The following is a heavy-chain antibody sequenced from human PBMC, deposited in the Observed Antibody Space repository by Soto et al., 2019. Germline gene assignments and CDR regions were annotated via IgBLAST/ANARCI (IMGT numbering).Heavy chain of an antibody. V-gene: IGHV4-39*07. J-gene: IGHJ5*02. Sequence: SETLSLTCTVSGGSISSSSFHWGWIRQPPGKGLEWIGSIYYSGSTYYNPSLKSRVTISVDTSKNQFSLKLSSVTAADTAVYYCARREFGDWFDPWGQGTLVTVSS. CDR1: GGSISSSSFH. CDR3: ARREFGDWFDP. D-gene: IGHD3-10*01. CDR2: IYYSGST.